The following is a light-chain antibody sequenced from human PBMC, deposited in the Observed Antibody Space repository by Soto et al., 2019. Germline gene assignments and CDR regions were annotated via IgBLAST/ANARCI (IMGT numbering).Light chain of an antibody. Sequence: QSVLTQPAAVSGSPGQSITISCTGTSSDVGGYNSVSWYQQLPGKAPKVMIYDVSNRPSGVSNRFSGSKSAKTASLTISGLQAEDEADYYCSSYTSSRTLVFGGGTKLTVL. CDR1: SSDVGGYNS. CDR3: SSYTSSRTLV. J-gene: IGLJ2*01. CDR2: DVS. V-gene: IGLV2-14*03.